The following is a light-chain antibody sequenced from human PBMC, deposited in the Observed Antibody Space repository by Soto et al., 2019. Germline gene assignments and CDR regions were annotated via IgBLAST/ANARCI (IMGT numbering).Light chain of an antibody. CDR1: QSVSSY. CDR2: GAS. V-gene: IGKV3-20*01. Sequence: EIVLTQSPATLSLSPGERATLSCRASQSVSSYLAWYQQKPGQAPRLLIYGASSRATGIPDRFSGSGSGTDFTLTISTLEPEDFSVFYCQQYGTSEIIFGQGTRREIK. J-gene: IGKJ5*01. CDR3: QQYGTSEII.